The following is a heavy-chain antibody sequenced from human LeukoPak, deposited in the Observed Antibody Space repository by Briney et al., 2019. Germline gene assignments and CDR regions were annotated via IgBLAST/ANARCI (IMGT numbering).Heavy chain of an antibody. CDR2: IYSSGNT. Sequence: PSETLSLTCSVSGDSISSGRNYWGWIRQSPGKGLEWIASIYSSGNTHSNPSLKSRVSISVDTSKNQVSLKLYSVTASDAAIYYCARHLSGTTMSHYFDFWGQGTLVTVSS. CDR3: ARHLSGTTMSHYFDF. J-gene: IGHJ4*02. D-gene: IGHD1-1*01. CDR1: GDSISSGRNY. V-gene: IGHV4-39*01.